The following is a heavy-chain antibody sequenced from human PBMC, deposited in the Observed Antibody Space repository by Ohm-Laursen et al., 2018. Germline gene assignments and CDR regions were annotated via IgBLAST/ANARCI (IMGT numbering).Heavy chain of an antibody. Sequence: SQTLSLTCTVSGGSFTDTNNYWAWIRQPPGKGLEWIGSFYYPGTTVYNPSLTSRVAVSIDTSKNRFSLQVTSVTASDTAVYFCARRSHLRDPPYWGQGILVTVSS. CDR2: FYYPGTT. D-gene: IGHD5-24*01. J-gene: IGHJ4*02. CDR1: GGSFTDTNNY. CDR3: ARRSHLRDPPY. V-gene: IGHV4-39*01.